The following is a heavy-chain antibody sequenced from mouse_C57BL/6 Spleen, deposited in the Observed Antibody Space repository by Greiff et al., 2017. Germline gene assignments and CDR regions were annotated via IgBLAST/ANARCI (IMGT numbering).Heavy chain of an antibody. D-gene: IGHD1-1*01. Sequence: EVKLMESGGGLVKPGGSLKLSCAASGFTFSDYGMHWVRQAPEKGLEWVAYISSGSSTIYYADTVKGRFTISRDNAKNTLFLQMTSLRSEDTAMYYCARNGSYYYAMDYWGQGTSVTVSS. CDR1: GFTFSDYG. J-gene: IGHJ4*01. CDR2: ISSGSSTI. V-gene: IGHV5-17*01. CDR3: ARNGSYYYAMDY.